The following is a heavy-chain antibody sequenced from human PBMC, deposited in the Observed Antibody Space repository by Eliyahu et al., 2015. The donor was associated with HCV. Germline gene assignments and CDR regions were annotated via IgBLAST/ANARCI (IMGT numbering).Heavy chain of an antibody. CDR3: ARDDRGSENDFDY. CDR1: GFMFSFYN. Sequence: EEQLVESGGGLVEPGRSLRLSCTISGFMFSFYNINWFRQAPGKGLEWVGFIRSKRHGGTTEYAASVKGRFTISRDDSKSIAYVQMNSLTTEDTAVYYCARDDRGSENDFDYWGLGTLVSVSS. D-gene: IGHD3-10*01. J-gene: IGHJ4*02. V-gene: IGHV3-49*02. CDR2: IRSKRHGGTT.